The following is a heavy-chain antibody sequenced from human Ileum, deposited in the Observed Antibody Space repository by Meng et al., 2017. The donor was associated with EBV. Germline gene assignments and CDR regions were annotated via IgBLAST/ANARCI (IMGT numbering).Heavy chain of an antibody. Sequence: QLQLRESGRGLVKPSGTLSPTCTVHGFSIDRSSDNWGWIRQSPGKGLEWMGNIYYSGTTYYNPSLKSRVTISVDTSKNQFSLKLSSVTAADTAVYYCARGYSSGWYYFDSWGQGTLVTVSS. CDR3: ARGYSSGWYYFDS. CDR1: GFSIDRSSDN. J-gene: IGHJ4*02. CDR2: IYYSGTT. D-gene: IGHD6-19*01. V-gene: IGHV4-39*01.